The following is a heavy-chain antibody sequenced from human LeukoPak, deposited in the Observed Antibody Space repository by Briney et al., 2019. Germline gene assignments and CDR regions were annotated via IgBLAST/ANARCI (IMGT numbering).Heavy chain of an antibody. CDR3: ARVLFSGYDFNRWGPGDY. J-gene: IGHJ4*02. CDR1: GGTFSSYA. V-gene: IGHV1-2*02. D-gene: IGHD5-12*01. Sequence: GASVKVSCKASGGTFSSYAISWVRQAPGQGLEWMGWINPNSGGTNYAQKFQGRVTMTRDTSISTAYMELSRLRSDDTAVYYCARVLFSGYDFNRWGPGDYWGQGTLVTVSS. CDR2: INPNSGGT.